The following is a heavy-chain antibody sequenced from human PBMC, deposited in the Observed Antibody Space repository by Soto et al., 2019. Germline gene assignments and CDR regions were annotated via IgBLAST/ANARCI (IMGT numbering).Heavy chain of an antibody. J-gene: IGHJ4*02. Sequence: EVQLLESGGGLVQPGVSLRLSCAASGFNFRSFAMNWVRQAPGKGLEWVSTISGGAATTYADSVKGRLTISRDNSKNTVSLQMNSLTAEDTAVYYCAKGSHIAARPFFFDSWGRGTLVTVSS. CDR1: GFNFRSFA. CDR2: ISGGAAT. D-gene: IGHD6-6*01. V-gene: IGHV3-23*01. CDR3: AKGSHIAARPFFFDS.